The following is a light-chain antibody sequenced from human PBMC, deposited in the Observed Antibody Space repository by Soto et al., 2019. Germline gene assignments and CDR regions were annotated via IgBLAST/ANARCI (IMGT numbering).Light chain of an antibody. J-gene: IGKJ1*01. Sequence: DIQMTQSPSTLSASVGDRVTITCRASQSISNWLAWYQQKPGKAPQLLIYDASSLENEVPSRFSGSGSETDFTLTISSLQPDDFATYYCQHYNSYPPTFGQGTKVEIK. CDR1: QSISNW. CDR2: DAS. CDR3: QHYNSYPPT. V-gene: IGKV1-5*01.